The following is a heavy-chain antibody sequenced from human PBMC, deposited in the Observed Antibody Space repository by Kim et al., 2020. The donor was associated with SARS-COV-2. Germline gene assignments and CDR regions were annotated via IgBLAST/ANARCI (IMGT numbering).Heavy chain of an antibody. V-gene: IGHV3-33*01. J-gene: IGHJ6*02. CDR2: IWYDGSNK. CDR1: GFTFSSYG. D-gene: IGHD3-10*01. Sequence: ALRLSCAASGFTFSSYGMHWVRQAPGKGLEWVAVIWYDGSNKYYADSVKGRFTISRDNSKNTLYLQMNSLRAEDTAVYYCARTLVLSGYYGMDVWGQGT. CDR3: ARTLVLSGYYGMDV.